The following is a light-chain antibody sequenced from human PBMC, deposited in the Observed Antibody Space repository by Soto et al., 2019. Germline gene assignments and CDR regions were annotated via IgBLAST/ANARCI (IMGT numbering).Light chain of an antibody. Sequence: QSVLTQPPSASGIPGQRVTISCSGSSSNIGSNTVNWYQQLPGTAPELLIYTNNQRPSGVPDRFSGSKSGTSASLGISGLQSEDEADYYCAAWDDSLNGWVFGGGTKLTVL. CDR3: AAWDDSLNGWV. V-gene: IGLV1-44*01. CDR2: TNN. CDR1: SSNIGSNT. J-gene: IGLJ3*02.